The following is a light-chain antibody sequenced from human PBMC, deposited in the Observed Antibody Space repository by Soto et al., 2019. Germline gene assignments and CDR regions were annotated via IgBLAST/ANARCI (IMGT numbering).Light chain of an antibody. Sequence: DIGWTQSPGTLSLSPGERATLSCRASQSVSGYYLAWYHQKLRQSPRLLIYGSSDRATGIPDRFSGSGSATDLTLTITRVEPEDFAVYYCQQYGSSPPDTFGQGTKLEIK. CDR1: QSVSGYY. V-gene: IGKV3-20*01. CDR2: GSS. CDR3: QQYGSSPPDT. J-gene: IGKJ2*01.